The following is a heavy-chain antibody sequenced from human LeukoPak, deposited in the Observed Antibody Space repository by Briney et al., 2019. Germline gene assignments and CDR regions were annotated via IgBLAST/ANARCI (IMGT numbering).Heavy chain of an antibody. CDR2: ISGSGDST. CDR3: AKESPDFDY. J-gene: IGHJ4*02. CDR1: GFTFSSYA. V-gene: IGHV3-23*01. Sequence: GGSLRLSCAASGFTFSSYAMSWVRQAPGKGLEWVSVISGSGDSTYYADSVKGRFTISRDNSKNTLHLQMNSQRVEDTAVYYCAKESPDFDYWGQGTLVTVSS.